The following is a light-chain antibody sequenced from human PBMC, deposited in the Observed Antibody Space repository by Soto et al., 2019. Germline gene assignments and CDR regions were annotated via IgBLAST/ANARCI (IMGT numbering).Light chain of an antibody. J-gene: IGKJ2*01. Sequence: EIVLTQSPGTLSLSPGERATLSCRASQSVSSSYLAWYQHKPGQAPRLLIYGASSRATGIPDRFSGSGSGTDFTLTISRLEPEDFAVYYCHHYCSSPHTFGQGTKLEIK. CDR1: QSVSSSY. CDR2: GAS. V-gene: IGKV3-20*01. CDR3: HHYCSSPHT.